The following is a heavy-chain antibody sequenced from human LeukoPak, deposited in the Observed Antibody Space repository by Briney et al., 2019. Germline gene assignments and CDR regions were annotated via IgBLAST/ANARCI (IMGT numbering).Heavy chain of an antibody. Sequence: PGWSLRLSCAASGFTFNSYAMHWVRQAPGKGLEWVAVISYDGSNKYYADSVKGRFTISRDNSKNTLYLQMNSLRAEDTAVYYCAKDGGGSLEWLPPMDVWGQGTTVTVSS. V-gene: IGHV3-30-3*01. CDR1: GFTFNSYA. J-gene: IGHJ6*02. CDR2: ISYDGSNK. CDR3: AKDGGGSLEWLPPMDV. D-gene: IGHD3-3*01.